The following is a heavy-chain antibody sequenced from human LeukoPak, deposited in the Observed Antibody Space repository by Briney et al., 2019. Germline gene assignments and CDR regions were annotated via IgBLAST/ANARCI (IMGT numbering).Heavy chain of an antibody. V-gene: IGHV4-39*01. Sequence: PSETLSLTCSVSGGSISSRNYYWGWVRQPPGKGLQWIGSIYYRGTTYYNSSLKSRVSMSVHTSKNQFSMRLRSVTAADTAVYYCARRDRIDSSGYYRGAFDIWGQGTMVTVSS. J-gene: IGHJ3*02. CDR1: GGSISSRNYY. D-gene: IGHD3-22*01. CDR2: IYYRGTT. CDR3: ARRDRIDSSGYYRGAFDI.